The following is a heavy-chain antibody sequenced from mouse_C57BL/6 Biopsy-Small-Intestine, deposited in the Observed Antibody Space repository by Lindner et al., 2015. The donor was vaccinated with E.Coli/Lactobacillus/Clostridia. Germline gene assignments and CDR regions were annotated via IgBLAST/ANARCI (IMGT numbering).Heavy chain of an antibody. CDR1: GGTFSVYA. V-gene: IGHV1-81*01. D-gene: IGHD2-13*01. J-gene: IGHJ4*01. Sequence: SVKVSCKAPGGTFSVYAFSWVRQAPGQGLEWMGGIIPMFATAKYAEKFQGRLTITADESAYTAYMDLNSLRSEDTAIYYCARVRVSGQEVIVGVTHFDQWGQGTLVTVSS. CDR3: ARVRVSGQEVIVGVTHFDQ. CDR2: IIPMFATA.